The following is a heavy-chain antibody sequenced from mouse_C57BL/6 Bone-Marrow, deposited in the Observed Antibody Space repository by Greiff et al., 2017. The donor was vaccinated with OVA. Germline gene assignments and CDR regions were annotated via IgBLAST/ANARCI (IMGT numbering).Heavy chain of an antibody. V-gene: IGHV1-81*01. D-gene: IGHD2-2*01. CDR1: GYTFTSYG. Sequence: QVQLKQSGAELARPGASVKLSCKASGYTFTSYGISWVKQRTGQGLEWIGEIYPRSGNTYYNEKVKGKATLTADKSSSTAYMELRSLTSEDSAVYFCARVWLRRKSWYFDVWGTGTTVTVSS. CDR2: IYPRSGNT. J-gene: IGHJ1*03. CDR3: ARVWLRRKSWYFDV.